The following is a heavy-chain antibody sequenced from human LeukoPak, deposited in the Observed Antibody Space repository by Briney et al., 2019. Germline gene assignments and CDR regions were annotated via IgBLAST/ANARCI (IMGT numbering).Heavy chain of an antibody. CDR1: GGSISSGSYY. CDR3: ARGERQYQLLWDFYYYMDV. CDR2: IYTSGST. J-gene: IGHJ6*03. V-gene: IGHV4-61*02. Sequence: NPSQTLSLTCTVSGGSISSGSYYWSWIRQPAGKGLEWIGRIYTSGSTNYNPSLKSRVTISVDTSKNQFSLKLSSVTAADTAVYYCARGERQYQLLWDFYYYMDVWGKGTTVTVSS. D-gene: IGHD2-2*01.